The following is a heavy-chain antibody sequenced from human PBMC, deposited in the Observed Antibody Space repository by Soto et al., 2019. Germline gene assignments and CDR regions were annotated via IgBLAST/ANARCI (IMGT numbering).Heavy chain of an antibody. CDR1: GYTFKNYG. J-gene: IGHJ4*02. CDR3: VLGGLETGYYRDMDY. V-gene: IGHV1-18*04. CDR2: ISAYNGDT. D-gene: IGHD3-9*01. Sequence: QDHLVQSGAEVKKPGASAKVSCKASGYTFKNYGINWVRQAPGRGLEWVAWISAYNGDTSYAQPLQGRVTVTTETLTSTVYMDLRSLRPDDTAVYFCVLGGLETGYYRDMDYWGQGTLVSVSS.